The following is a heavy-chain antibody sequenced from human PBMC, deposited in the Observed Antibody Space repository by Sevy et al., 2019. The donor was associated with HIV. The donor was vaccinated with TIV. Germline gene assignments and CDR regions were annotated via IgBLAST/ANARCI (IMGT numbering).Heavy chain of an antibody. V-gene: IGHV3-23*01. J-gene: IGHJ4*02. CDR2: FSGTDGSGTDGTT. D-gene: IGHD6-13*01. CDR3: AKDARYGSVWYSTGEPFDY. Sequence: GGSLRLSCAASGFKFDNYDFSWVRQAPGKGLEWVSGFSGTDGSGTDGTTYYTDSVKGRFIITRDNSKVTLYLEMNSLRVDATAVYYCAKDARYGSVWYSTGEPFDYWGQGTLVTVSS. CDR1: GFKFDNYD.